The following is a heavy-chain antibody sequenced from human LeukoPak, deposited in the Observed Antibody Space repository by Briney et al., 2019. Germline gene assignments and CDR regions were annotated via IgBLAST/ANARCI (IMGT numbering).Heavy chain of an antibody. D-gene: IGHD2-2*01. CDR2: ISGSGGST. CDR1: GFTFSSYA. Sequence: GGSLRLSCAASGFTFSSYAMSWVRQAPGKGLEWVSAISGSGGSTYYADSVKGRFTISRDNSKNTVYLQMNSLRAEDTAVYYCARAYCSSSSCYEDFDYWGQGTLVTVSS. V-gene: IGHV3-23*01. CDR3: ARAYCSSSSCYEDFDY. J-gene: IGHJ4*02.